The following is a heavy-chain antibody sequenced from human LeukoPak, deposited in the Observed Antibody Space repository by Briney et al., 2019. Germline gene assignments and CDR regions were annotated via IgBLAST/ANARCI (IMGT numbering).Heavy chain of an antibody. V-gene: IGHV3-21*01. Sequence: GGFLRLSCAASGFTFSRYSMNWVRQAPGKGLEWVSCISSSSSYIYYANSVKGRFTISRDNAKNSLYLQMNSLRAEDTAVYYCVRDYENLTGSKTRFHYWGQGTLVTVSS. CDR1: GFTFSRYS. CDR3: VRDYENLTGSKTRFHY. D-gene: IGHD3-9*01. CDR2: ISSSSSYI. J-gene: IGHJ4*02.